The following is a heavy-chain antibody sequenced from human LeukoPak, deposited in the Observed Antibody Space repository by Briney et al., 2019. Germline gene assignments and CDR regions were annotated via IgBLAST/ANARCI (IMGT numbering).Heavy chain of an antibody. CDR3: ATMPRGYQSSPDPPFDY. CDR2: MHHSGST. Sequence: SETLSLTCTVSGYSISSAYYWGWVRQPPGKGLEWIGHMHHSGSTYYNPSLKSRVTISVDSSKTQLSLKLSSVTAADTAVYYCATMPRGYQSSPDPPFDYWGQGTLVTVSS. CDR1: GYSISSAYY. J-gene: IGHJ4*02. D-gene: IGHD2-15*01. V-gene: IGHV4-38-2*02.